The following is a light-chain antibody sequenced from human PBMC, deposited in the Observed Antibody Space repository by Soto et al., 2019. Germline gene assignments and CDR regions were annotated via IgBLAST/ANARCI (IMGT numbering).Light chain of an antibody. J-gene: IGLJ1*01. CDR2: EVN. V-gene: IGLV2-8*01. CDR3: SSYTNINTRACV. Sequence: QSVLTQPPSASGSPGQSVTISCTGTSNDVGGYNYVSWYQQHPGKAPKLMIFEVNKRPSGVPDRFSGSRSGNTASLTVSGLQAEDEAEYYCSSYTNINTRACVFGTGTKVTVL. CDR1: SNDVGGYNY.